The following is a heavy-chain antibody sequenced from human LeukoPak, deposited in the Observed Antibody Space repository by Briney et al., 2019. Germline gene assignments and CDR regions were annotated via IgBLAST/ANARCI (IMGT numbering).Heavy chain of an antibody. CDR1: GYTFTSYG. CDR3: ARNVHYYDSSGYYTPFDY. CDR2: ISAYNGNT. J-gene: IGHJ4*02. V-gene: IGHV1-18*01. D-gene: IGHD3-22*01. Sequence: ASVKVSCKASGYTFTSYGISWVRQAPGQGLEWMGWISAYNGNTNYAQKLQGRVTMTTDTSTSTAYMELRSLRSDDTAVYYCARNVHYYDSSGYYTPFDYWGQGTLVTVSS.